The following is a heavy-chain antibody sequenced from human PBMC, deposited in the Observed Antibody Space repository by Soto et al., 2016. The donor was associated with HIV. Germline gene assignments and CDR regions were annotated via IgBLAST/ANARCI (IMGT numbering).Heavy chain of an antibody. Sequence: QVQLVQSGAEVKRPGASVRVSCKASGYTFSSYDIHWVRQATGQGLEWMGWVNPKNGNTGFAQKFQGRVTITGNTSTTTAYMELSSLRSEDTAVYYCTRQLVRGNWFDPWGQGTLVIVSS. J-gene: IGHJ5*02. D-gene: IGHD3-10*01. CDR1: GYTFSSYD. CDR3: TRQLVRGNWFDP. V-gene: IGHV1-8*01. CDR2: VNPKNGNT.